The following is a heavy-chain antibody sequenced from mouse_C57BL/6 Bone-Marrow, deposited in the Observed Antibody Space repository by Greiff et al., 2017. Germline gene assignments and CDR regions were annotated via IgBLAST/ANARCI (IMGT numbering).Heavy chain of an antibody. CDR1: GYAFSSSW. Sequence: VQLQQSGPELVKPGASVKISCKASGYAFSSSWMNWVKQRPGKGLEWIGRIYPGDGDTNYNGKFKGKATLTADKSSSTAYMQLSSLTSEDSAVYFCARAHYGSSLFAYWGQGTLVTVSA. D-gene: IGHD1-1*01. CDR3: ARAHYGSSLFAY. J-gene: IGHJ3*01. V-gene: IGHV1-82*01. CDR2: IYPGDGDT.